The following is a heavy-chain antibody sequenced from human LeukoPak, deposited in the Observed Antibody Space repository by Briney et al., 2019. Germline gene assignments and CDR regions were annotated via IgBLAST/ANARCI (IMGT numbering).Heavy chain of an antibody. CDR3: ARVSSFDKTTRWNPAYFGP. J-gene: IGHJ5*02. V-gene: IGHV4-34*01. D-gene: IGHD1-1*01. CDR2: INHSGTT. CDR1: GGSLSGFY. Sequence: PSETLSLTCAVHGGSLSGFYWSWIRQPPGKGLEWIGEINHSGTTNYNPSLKSRVTISVDTSKNQVSLDLASVTAADTAVYYCARVSSFDKTTRWNPAYFGPWGPGSLVTVAS.